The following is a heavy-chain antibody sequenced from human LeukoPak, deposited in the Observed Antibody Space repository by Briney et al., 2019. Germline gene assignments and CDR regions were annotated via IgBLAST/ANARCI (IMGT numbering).Heavy chain of an antibody. Sequence: GGALRLSCAASGFTFSSYGMSWVRQAPGKALEWVSSISSSSSYIYYADSVKGRFTISRDNAKNSLYLQMNSLRAEDTAVYYCARRGYDYGGWFDPWGQGTLVTVSS. CDR3: ARRGYDYGGWFDP. CDR2: ISSSSSYI. D-gene: IGHD5-12*01. CDR1: GFTFSSYG. V-gene: IGHV3-21*01. J-gene: IGHJ5*02.